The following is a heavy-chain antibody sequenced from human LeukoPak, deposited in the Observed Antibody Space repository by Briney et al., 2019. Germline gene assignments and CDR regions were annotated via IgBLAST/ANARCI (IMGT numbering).Heavy chain of an antibody. CDR1: GYTFTSYY. Sequence: ASVTVSCKASGYTFTSYYMHWVRQAPGQGLEWMGIINPSGGSTSYAQKFQGRVTMTRDTSTSTVYMELRSLRSEDTAVYYCARGSKGYYDFWSGYWKGPTGYYYMDVWGKGTTVTVSS. D-gene: IGHD3-3*01. V-gene: IGHV1-46*01. J-gene: IGHJ6*03. CDR2: INPSGGST. CDR3: ARGSKGYYDFWSGYWKGPTGYYYMDV.